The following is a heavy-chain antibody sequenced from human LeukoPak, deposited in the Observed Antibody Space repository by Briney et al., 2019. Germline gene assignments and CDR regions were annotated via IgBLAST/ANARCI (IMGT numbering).Heavy chain of an antibody. J-gene: IGHJ4*02. CDR3: ARASHWGLWDY. Sequence: SETLSLTCTVSGGSISSGGYYWSWIRQHPGKGLEWIGYIYYSGSTYYNPSLKSRVTISVDTSKNPFSLKLSSVTAADTAVYYCARASHWGLWDYWGQGTLVTVSS. D-gene: IGHD7-27*01. CDR1: GGSISSGGYY. CDR2: IYYSGST. V-gene: IGHV4-31*03.